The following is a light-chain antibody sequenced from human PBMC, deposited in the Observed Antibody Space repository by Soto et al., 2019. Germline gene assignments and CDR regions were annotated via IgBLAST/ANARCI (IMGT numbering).Light chain of an antibody. Sequence: VLTQSPCTLSLSPGERATLSCRASQSVSSSYLAWYQQKPGQAPRLLIYGASSRAPGIPDRFSGSGSGTDFTLTISRLEPEDFAVYYCQQYDSTSRTFGQGTK. V-gene: IGKV3-20*01. CDR1: QSVSSSY. CDR3: QQYDSTSRT. J-gene: IGKJ1*01. CDR2: GAS.